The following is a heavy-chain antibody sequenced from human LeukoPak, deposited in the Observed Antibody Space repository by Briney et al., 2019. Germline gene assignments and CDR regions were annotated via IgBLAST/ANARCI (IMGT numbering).Heavy chain of an antibody. Sequence: ASVKVSCKAPGYTFTGYYMHWVRQAPGQGLEWMGWINPNSGNTGYAQKFQGRVTITRNTSISTAYMELSSLRSEDTAVYYCARGGQLGYGGIMDVWGKGTTVTVSS. CDR1: GYTFTGYY. V-gene: IGHV1-8*03. CDR2: INPNSGNT. J-gene: IGHJ6*03. D-gene: IGHD4-23*01. CDR3: ARGGQLGYGGIMDV.